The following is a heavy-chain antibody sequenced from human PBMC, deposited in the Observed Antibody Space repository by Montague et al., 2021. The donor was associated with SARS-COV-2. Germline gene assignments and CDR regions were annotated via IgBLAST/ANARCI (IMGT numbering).Heavy chain of an antibody. J-gene: IGHJ4*02. CDR2: IYYSGST. D-gene: IGHD6-19*01. Sequence: SETLSLTCTVSGDFISHSSYYWGWIRQPPGKGLEWIGSIYYSGSTYYNPSLKSRVTISVDTSKNQVSLKLNSVTAADTAVYYCARVRQWLVPFGYWGQGTLVTVSS. V-gene: IGHV4-39*07. CDR3: ARVRQWLVPFGY. CDR1: GDFISHSSYY.